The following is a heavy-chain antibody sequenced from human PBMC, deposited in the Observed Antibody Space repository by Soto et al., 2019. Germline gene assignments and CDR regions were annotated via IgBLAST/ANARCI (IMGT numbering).Heavy chain of an antibody. V-gene: IGHV3-30*03. Sequence: QVQLVESGGGVVQPGWSLRLSCAASGFTFSNNGMHWVRQAPGKGLEWVAFISNDESDTYYVDSVKGRFSISRDNSQNTLYLTMNSLRGEDTAVDYCVTFHWNYFDYWGQGTLVTVSS. CDR2: ISNDESDT. CDR1: GFTFSNNG. CDR3: VTFHWNYFDY. D-gene: IGHD2-21*01. J-gene: IGHJ4*02.